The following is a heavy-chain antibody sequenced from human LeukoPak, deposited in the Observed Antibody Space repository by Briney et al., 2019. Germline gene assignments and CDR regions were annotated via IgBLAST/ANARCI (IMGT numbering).Heavy chain of an antibody. CDR2: INPNSGGT. V-gene: IGHV1-2*02. CDR1: GYTLSNYD. J-gene: IGHJ4*02. CDR3: ARGYLSELGFDY. D-gene: IGHD7-27*01. Sequence: PEASVKVSCTASGYTLSNYDISWVRQAPGQGLEWMGWINPNSGGTNYAQKFQGRVTMTRDTSISTAYMELSRLRSDDTAVYYCARGYLSELGFDYWGQGTLVTVSS.